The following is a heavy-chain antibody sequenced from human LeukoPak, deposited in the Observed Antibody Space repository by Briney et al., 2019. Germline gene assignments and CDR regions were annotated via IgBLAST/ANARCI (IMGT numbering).Heavy chain of an antibody. Sequence: GGSLRLSCAASGFTFDDYAMHWVRQAPGKGLEWVSGISWNSGSIGYADSVKGRFTISRDNAKNSLYLQMNSLRAEDTALYYCAKDLWPSTWYSGSYYFGYFDYWGQGTLVTVSS. J-gene: IGHJ4*02. V-gene: IGHV3-9*01. CDR1: GFTFDDYA. D-gene: IGHD1-26*01. CDR2: ISWNSGSI. CDR3: AKDLWPSTWYSGSYYFGYFDY.